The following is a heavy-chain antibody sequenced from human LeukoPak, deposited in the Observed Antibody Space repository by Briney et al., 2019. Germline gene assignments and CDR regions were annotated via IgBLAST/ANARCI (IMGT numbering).Heavy chain of an antibody. J-gene: IGHJ4*02. CDR3: ARGDGDY. Sequence: PSETLSLTCAVSGGSISSGGYSWSWIRQPPGKGLEWIGYIYHSGSTYYNPSLKSRVTISVDRSKNQFSLKLSSVTAADTAVYYCARGDGDYWGQGTLVTVSS. CDR1: GGSISSGGYS. V-gene: IGHV4-30-2*01. D-gene: IGHD5-24*01. CDR2: IYHSGST.